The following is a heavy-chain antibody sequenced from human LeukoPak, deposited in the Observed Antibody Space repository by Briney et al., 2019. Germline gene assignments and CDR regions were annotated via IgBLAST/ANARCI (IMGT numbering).Heavy chain of an antibody. CDR2: IKSKTDGGTT. CDR1: GFTFSNYA. V-gene: IGHV3-15*01. CDR3: TTLGSSWVYSLDWDDY. J-gene: IGHJ4*02. Sequence: PGGSLRLSCVGSGFTFSNYAMSWVRQAPGKGLEWVGRIKSKTDGGTTDYAAPVKGRFTISRDDSKNTLYLQMNSLKTEDTAVYYCTTLGSSWVYSLDWDDYRGQGTLVTVSS. D-gene: IGHD6-13*01.